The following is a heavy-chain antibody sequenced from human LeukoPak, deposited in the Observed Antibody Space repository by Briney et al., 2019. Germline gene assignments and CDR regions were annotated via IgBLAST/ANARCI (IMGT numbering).Heavy chain of an antibody. V-gene: IGHV4-38-2*02. CDR3: ARTTEAHSWRTRYYDYYMDV. CDR2: IYHSGST. Sequence: TSETLSLTCTVSGYFISSGYYWGWIRQPPGKGLQWIGSIYHSGSTYYNPSLKSRVTISVDTSKNQFSLKLNSVTAADTAVYYCARTTEAHSWRTRYYDYYMDVWGKGTTVTVSS. J-gene: IGHJ6*03. D-gene: IGHD6-13*01. CDR1: GYFISSGYY.